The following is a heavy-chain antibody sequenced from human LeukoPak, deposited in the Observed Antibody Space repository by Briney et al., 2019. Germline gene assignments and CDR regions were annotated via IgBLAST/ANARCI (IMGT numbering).Heavy chain of an antibody. J-gene: IGHJ4*02. CDR3: VRDPVGGSTIFDC. CDR2: TYYRSKWYY. V-gene: IGHV6-1*01. D-gene: IGHD1-26*01. CDR1: WDSVSSNSAA. Sequence: SQTLSLTCVISWDSVSSNSAAWNWIRQSPSRGLEWLGRTYYRSKWYYDYSVAVKSRVTINPDTSKNQFSLQLSSVTPEDTAVYYCVRDPVGGSTIFDCWGQGTLVTVSS.